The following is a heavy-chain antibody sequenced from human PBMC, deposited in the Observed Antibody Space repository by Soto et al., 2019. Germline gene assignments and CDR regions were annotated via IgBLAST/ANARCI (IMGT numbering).Heavy chain of an antibody. J-gene: IGHJ4*02. V-gene: IGHV3-13*01. D-gene: IGHD2-15*01. CDR1: GFIFSNYD. Sequence: EVQLVESGGGLVQPGGSLRLSCAASGFIFSNYDMHWVRQTAGEGLEWVSLIDTGGDTYYPDTVKGLFSISRENAKNSLYLQMNNLRAGDTAVYYCARGRGYCDFNTCHSYFDLWGPGTQVTVSA. CDR2: IDTGGDT. CDR3: ARGRGYCDFNTCHSYFDL.